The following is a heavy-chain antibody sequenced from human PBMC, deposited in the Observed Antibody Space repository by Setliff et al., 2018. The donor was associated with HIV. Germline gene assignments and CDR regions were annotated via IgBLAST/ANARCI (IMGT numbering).Heavy chain of an antibody. CDR3: AKALVVGYYGMDV. Sequence: SVKVSCKSSGGTFSSYAISWVRQAPGQGLEWMGGIIPIFGTANYAQKFQGRVTITTDESTSTAYMELSSLRSEDTAGYYCAKALVVGYYGMDVWGQGTTVTVSS. D-gene: IGHD2-15*01. CDR1: GGTFSSYA. CDR2: IIPIFGTA. J-gene: IGHJ6*02. V-gene: IGHV1-69*05.